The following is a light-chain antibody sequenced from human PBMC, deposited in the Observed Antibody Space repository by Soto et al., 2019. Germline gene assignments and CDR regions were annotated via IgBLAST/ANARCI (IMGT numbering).Light chain of an antibody. CDR3: QSYDSSLSVV. Sequence: QSALTQPASVSGSPGQSITISCTGTSSDVGAYNYVSWYQQHPGKAPKLMISEVSNRPSGVPDRFSGSKSGTSASLAISGLQAEDEADYYCQSYDSSLSVVFGGGTKLTVL. V-gene: IGLV2-14*01. CDR2: EVS. CDR1: SSDVGAYNY. J-gene: IGLJ2*01.